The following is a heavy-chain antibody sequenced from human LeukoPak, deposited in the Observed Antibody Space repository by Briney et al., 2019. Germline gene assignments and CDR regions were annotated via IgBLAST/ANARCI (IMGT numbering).Heavy chain of an antibody. V-gene: IGHV4-39*07. CDR3: AREPDILTGDNWFDP. CDR1: GGSISSSSYY. Sequence: SETLSLTCTVSGGSISSSSYYWGWIRQPPGKGLEWIGSIYYSGSTYYNPSLKSRVTISVDTSKNQFSLKLSSVTAADTAVYYCAREPDILTGDNWFDPWGQGTLVTVSS. J-gene: IGHJ5*02. CDR2: IYYSGST. D-gene: IGHD3-9*01.